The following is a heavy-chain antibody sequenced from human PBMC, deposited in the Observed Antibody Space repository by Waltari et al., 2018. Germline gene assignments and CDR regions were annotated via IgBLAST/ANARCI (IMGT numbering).Heavy chain of an antibody. J-gene: IGHJ4*02. Sequence: QVQLQESGPGLVKPSETLPLPCGLSGYSISSGYYWGWTRQPPGKGLEWIGSIYHSGSNYYNPSPKSRVTISVDTSKNQFSLKLSSVTAADTAVYYCARHPDYGSGRFSYWGQGTLVTVSS. V-gene: IGHV4-38-2*01. CDR2: IYHSGSN. D-gene: IGHD3-10*01. CDR3: ARHPDYGSGRFSY. CDR1: GYSISSGYY.